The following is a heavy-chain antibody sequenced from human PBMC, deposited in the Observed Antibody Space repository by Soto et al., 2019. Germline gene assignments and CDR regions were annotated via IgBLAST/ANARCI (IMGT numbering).Heavy chain of an antibody. CDR2: VSGGSGVT. V-gene: IGHV3-23*01. CDR3: TRWNGYGDL. Sequence: EMQLLESGGGLVQPGGSLRLSCVVSGFSFSTYGVTWVRQAPGKGLEWVCGVSGGSGVTHYTDSVKGRFTISGDDSKKTVYLQMHSLSGEDKAVYYCTRWNGYGDLWGQGTMVTVSS. J-gene: IGHJ5*02. CDR1: GFSFSTYG. D-gene: IGHD1-1*01.